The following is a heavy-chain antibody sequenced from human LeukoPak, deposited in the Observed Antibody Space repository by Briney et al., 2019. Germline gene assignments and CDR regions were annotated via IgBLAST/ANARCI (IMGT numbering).Heavy chain of an antibody. Sequence: GGSLRLSCAASRFTFSSYWMSWVRQAPEKGLEWVANIQQDGSEKYYVDSVKGRFTISRDNAKNSLYLQMNSLRAEDTAVYYCARDARVVLDYWGQGTLVTVSS. CDR1: RFTFSSYW. J-gene: IGHJ4*02. D-gene: IGHD2-2*01. V-gene: IGHV3-7*01. CDR3: ARDARVVLDY. CDR2: IQQDGSEK.